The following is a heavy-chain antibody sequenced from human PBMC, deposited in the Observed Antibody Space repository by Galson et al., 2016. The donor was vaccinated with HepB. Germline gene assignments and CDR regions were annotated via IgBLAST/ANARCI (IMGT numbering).Heavy chain of an antibody. CDR2: IKSTSDGGTT. D-gene: IGHD2-15*01. Sequence: SLRLSCAASGFTFSNAWMNWVRQAPGKGLELVGRIKSTSDGGTTDYAAPVKGRFSISRDDSKNTLFLQMNSLKIEDTAVYYCTTDSLVVITSVKDWFDPWGQGTLVTVSS. V-gene: IGHV3-15*07. CDR1: GFTFSNAW. J-gene: IGHJ5*02. CDR3: TTDSLVVITSVKDWFDP.